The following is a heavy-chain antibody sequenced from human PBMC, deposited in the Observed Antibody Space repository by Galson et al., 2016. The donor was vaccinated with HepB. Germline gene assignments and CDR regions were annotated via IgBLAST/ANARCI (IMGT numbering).Heavy chain of an antibody. CDR2: IDKDVTRT. V-gene: IGHV3-23*03. Sequence: SLRLSCAASGYIFRNYAMSWVRQAPGKGLEWVAHIDKDVTRTHYADSLEGRFTISRDNSKNTIYLQMASLRAEDTAVYYCATWIRPHFDYWGQGTLVTVS. CDR1: GYIFRNYA. CDR3: ATWIRPHFDY. J-gene: IGHJ4*02. D-gene: IGHD5-18*01.